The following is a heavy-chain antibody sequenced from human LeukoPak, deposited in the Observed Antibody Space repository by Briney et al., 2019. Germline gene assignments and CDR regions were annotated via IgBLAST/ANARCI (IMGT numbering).Heavy chain of an antibody. J-gene: IGHJ5*02. D-gene: IGHD6-13*01. CDR3: AKPIAAAGFPFYNWFDP. CDR2: IKHDGSDQ. Sequence: PGGSLRLSCAASGFTFSNYWLTWVRQAPGKGLEWVANIKHDGSDQYYLDSVKGRFTISRDNAKNSLYLQMNSLRAEDTAVYYCAKPIAAAGFPFYNWFDPWGQGTLVTVSS. CDR1: GFTFSNYW. V-gene: IGHV3-7*03.